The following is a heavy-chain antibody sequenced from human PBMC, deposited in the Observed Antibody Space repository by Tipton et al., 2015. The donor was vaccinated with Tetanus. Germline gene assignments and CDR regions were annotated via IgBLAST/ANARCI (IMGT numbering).Heavy chain of an antibody. J-gene: IGHJ3*02. CDR2: THHSGNT. CDR3: ARWGDASGSTNLYAFDI. D-gene: IGHD3-10*01. Sequence: GLVKPSETLSLTCGVYGGSFSGYYWNWIRRVPGKGLEWIGYTHHSGNTNYNPSLSGRVTTSVDTSKNQFSLKMSSVTAADTAVYYCARWGDASGSTNLYAFDIWGQGTMVSVSS. V-gene: IGHV4-59*01. CDR1: GGSFSGYY.